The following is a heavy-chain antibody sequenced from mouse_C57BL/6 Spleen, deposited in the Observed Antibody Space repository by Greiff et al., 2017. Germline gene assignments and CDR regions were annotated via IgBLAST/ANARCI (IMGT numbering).Heavy chain of an antibody. CDR1: GFTFSSYT. D-gene: IGHD2-3*01. J-gene: IGHJ1*03. CDR2: ISGGGGNT. Sequence: DVKLVESGGGLVKPGGSLKLSCAASGFTFSSYTMSWVRQTPEKRLEWVATISGGGGNTYYPDSVKGRFTISRDNAKNTLYLQMSSLRSEDTALYYCARDDGYYAFYWYFDVWGTGTTVTVSS. CDR3: ARDDGYYAFYWYFDV. V-gene: IGHV5-9*01.